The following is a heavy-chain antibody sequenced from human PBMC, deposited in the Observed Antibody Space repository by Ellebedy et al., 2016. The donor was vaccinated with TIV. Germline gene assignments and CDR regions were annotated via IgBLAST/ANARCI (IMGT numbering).Heavy chain of an antibody. V-gene: IGHV4-31*03. CDR3: ARLRVGASMPTDY. J-gene: IGHJ4*01. D-gene: IGHD1-26*01. CDR1: GDSISRGGYY. Sequence: MPSETLSLTCTVSGDSISRGGYYWGWIRQHPGKGLEWIGSIYYSGETFYTPSLKSRATVSSEKSMNRFSLRLTSVTAADTAVYYCARLRVGASMPTDYWGPGTLVTVSS. CDR2: IYYSGET.